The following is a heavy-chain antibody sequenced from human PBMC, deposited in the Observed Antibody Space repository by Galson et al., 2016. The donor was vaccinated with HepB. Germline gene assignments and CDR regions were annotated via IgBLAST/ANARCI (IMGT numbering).Heavy chain of an antibody. J-gene: IGHJ4*02. CDR2: INAGNGNT. CDR3: ARDLAHFSGGLGY. Sequence: SVKVSCKASGYTFTSYAMHWVRQAPGQRLEWMGWINAGNGNTKYSQKFQGRVTITRDTSASTAYMELSSLRSEDTAVDYCARDLAHFSGGLGYWGQGTLVTVSS. D-gene: IGHD3-3*02. CDR1: GYTFTSYA. V-gene: IGHV1-3*01.